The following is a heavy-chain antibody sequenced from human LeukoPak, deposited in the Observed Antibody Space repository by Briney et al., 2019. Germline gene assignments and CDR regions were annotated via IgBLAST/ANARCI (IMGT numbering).Heavy chain of an antibody. CDR1: GFTFSSYG. V-gene: IGHV3-30*02. Sequence: GGSLRLSCAASGFTFSSYGMHWVRQAPGKGLEWVAFIRYDGSNKYYADSVKGRFTISRDNSKNTLYLQMNSLRAEDTAVYYCAKVASGYSYGFIEDYRGQGTLVTVSS. D-gene: IGHD5-18*01. J-gene: IGHJ4*02. CDR3: AKVASGYSYGFIEDY. CDR2: IRYDGSNK.